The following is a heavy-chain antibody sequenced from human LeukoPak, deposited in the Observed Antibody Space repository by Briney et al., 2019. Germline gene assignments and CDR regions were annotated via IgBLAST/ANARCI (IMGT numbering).Heavy chain of an antibody. D-gene: IGHD3-22*01. CDR2: INPNSGGT. V-gene: IGHV1-2*02. CDR3: ARDGYYDSSGTPIDY. Sequence: ASVKVSCKASGYTFTGYYMHWVRQAPGQGLEWMGWINPNSGGTNYAQKFQGRVTMTRDTSISTAYMELSRLRSDDTAVYYCARDGYYDSSGTPIDYWGQGTLVTVSS. CDR1: GYTFTGYY. J-gene: IGHJ4*02.